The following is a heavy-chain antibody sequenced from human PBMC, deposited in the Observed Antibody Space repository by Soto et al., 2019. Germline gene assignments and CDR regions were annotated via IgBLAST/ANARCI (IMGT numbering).Heavy chain of an antibody. Sequence: PGGALKIYCQCSGYSFTSYLIALDRQMPGKGLGGVAIIHPGEAETKYSPSVQGQVTISADKSISTAYLQWGSLNASDTGMYYCARHVNYYDILSGYYFAYWGQGTQVTVSS. CDR1: GYSFTSYL. CDR2: IHPGEAET. CDR3: ARHVNYYDILSGYYFAY. J-gene: IGHJ4*02. V-gene: IGHV5-51*01. D-gene: IGHD3-9*01.